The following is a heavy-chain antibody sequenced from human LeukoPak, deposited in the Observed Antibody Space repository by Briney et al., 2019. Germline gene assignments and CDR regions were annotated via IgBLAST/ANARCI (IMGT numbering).Heavy chain of an antibody. J-gene: IGHJ5*02. CDR2: FYHGGST. V-gene: IGHV4-38-2*02. CDR1: GGSISTGYY. Sequence: PSETLSLTCTVSGGSISTGYYWDWIRQPPGKGLEWIGAFYHGGSTYYNPSLKSRVTISVDTSKNQFSLNLTSVTAADTAVYYCARAVYCSSTSCPPGGWFDPWGQGTLVTVSS. D-gene: IGHD2-2*01. CDR3: ARAVYCSSTSCPPGGWFDP.